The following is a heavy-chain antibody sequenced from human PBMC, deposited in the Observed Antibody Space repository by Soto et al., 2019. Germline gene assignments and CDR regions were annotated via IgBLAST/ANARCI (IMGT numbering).Heavy chain of an antibody. Sequence: EVQLVESGGGLVQPGGSLRISCAASGFTFSSYAMHWVRQAPGKGLEYVSAISSNGGSTYYANSVKGRFTISRDNSKNTLYLQMGSLRAEGMAVYYCARPYYDYIWGSYRYIGNALDIWGQGTMVTVSS. D-gene: IGHD3-16*02. V-gene: IGHV3-64*01. CDR3: ARPYYDYIWGSYRYIGNALDI. CDR1: GFTFSSYA. CDR2: ISSNGGST. J-gene: IGHJ3*02.